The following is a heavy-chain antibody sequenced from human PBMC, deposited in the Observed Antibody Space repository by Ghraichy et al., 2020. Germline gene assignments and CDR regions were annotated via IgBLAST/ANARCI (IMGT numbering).Heavy chain of an antibody. CDR2: TYYRSKWYN. Sequence: TLSLTCAISGDSVSSNSAAWNWIRQSPSRGLEWLGRTYYRSKWYNDYAVSVKSRITINPDTSKNQFSLQLNSVTPEDTAVYYCARDSLYSSSTYYYYGMDVWGQGTTVTVSS. V-gene: IGHV6-1*01. CDR3: ARDSLYSSSTYYYYGMDV. J-gene: IGHJ6*02. D-gene: IGHD6-6*01. CDR1: GDSVSSNSAA.